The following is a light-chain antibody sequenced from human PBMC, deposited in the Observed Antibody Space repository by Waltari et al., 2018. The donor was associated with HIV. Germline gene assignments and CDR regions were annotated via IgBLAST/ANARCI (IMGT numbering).Light chain of an antibody. Sequence: QAVLPQPPSASGTPGQRVTIPRSGSSTNIGSKTAHWYQQRPGTAPKLLIYSHNQRPSGVPDRFSGSKSGTSASLASSGVQSEDEADYYCAAWDGSLNGHVGFGGGTKLTVL. CDR2: SHN. CDR3: AAWDGSLNGHVG. CDR1: STNIGSKT. J-gene: IGLJ2*01. V-gene: IGLV1-44*01.